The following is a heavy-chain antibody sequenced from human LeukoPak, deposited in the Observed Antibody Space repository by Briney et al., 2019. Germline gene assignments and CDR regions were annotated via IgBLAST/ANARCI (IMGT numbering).Heavy chain of an antibody. CDR3: ARDGIVVVPAAMGY. D-gene: IGHD2-2*01. CDR2: ISSSSYI. Sequence: GGSLRLSCAASGFTFSSYSMNWVRQAPGKGLEWVSSISSSSYIYYADSVKGRFTISRDNAKNSLYLQMNSLRAEDTAVYYCARDGIVVVPAAMGYWGQGTLVTVSS. J-gene: IGHJ4*02. V-gene: IGHV3-21*01. CDR1: GFTFSSYS.